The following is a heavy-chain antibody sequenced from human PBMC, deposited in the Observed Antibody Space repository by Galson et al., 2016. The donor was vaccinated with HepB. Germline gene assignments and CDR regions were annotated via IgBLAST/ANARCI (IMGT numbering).Heavy chain of an antibody. J-gene: IGHJ2*01. Sequence: QSGAEVKKPGESLRISCKGSGYYFTTYWISWVRQMPGKGLEWMGKIDPSDSYTSYSPSFQGHVTMSVDQSINTVYLQWSSLKASDTAMYYCARPGTTSPGWYFDLWGRGTLVTVSS. V-gene: IGHV5-10-1*01. CDR2: IDPSDSYT. CDR3: ARPGTTSPGWYFDL. CDR1: GYYFTTYW. D-gene: IGHD4-17*01.